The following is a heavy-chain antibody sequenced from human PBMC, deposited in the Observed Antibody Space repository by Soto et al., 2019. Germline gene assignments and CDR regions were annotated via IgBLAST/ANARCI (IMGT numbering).Heavy chain of an antibody. V-gene: IGHV1-24*01. CDR1: GYTLTELS. CDR3: AKVVYSSSSVWFDT. Sequence: ASVKVSCKVSGYTLTELSMHWVRQAPGKGLEWMGGFDPEDGETIYAQKFQGRVTMTEDTSTDTAYMELSSLRSEDTAVYYCAKVVYSSSSVWFDTWGQGTLVTVSS. J-gene: IGHJ5*02. CDR2: FDPEDGET. D-gene: IGHD6-6*01.